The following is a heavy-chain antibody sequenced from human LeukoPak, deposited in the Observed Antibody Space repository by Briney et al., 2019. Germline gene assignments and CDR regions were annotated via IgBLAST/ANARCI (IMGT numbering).Heavy chain of an antibody. CDR3: ARETVTTWDGMDV. D-gene: IGHD4-17*01. CDR1: GYTFTNYA. J-gene: IGHJ6*02. CDR2: INAGNGNT. Sequence: GASVKVSCKASGYTFTNYAIHWVRQAPGQRLEWMGWINAGNGNTKYSQKFQGRVTITRDTSARTVYMELRSLRSEETAVYCCARETVTTWDGMDVWGQGTTVTVSS. V-gene: IGHV1-3*01.